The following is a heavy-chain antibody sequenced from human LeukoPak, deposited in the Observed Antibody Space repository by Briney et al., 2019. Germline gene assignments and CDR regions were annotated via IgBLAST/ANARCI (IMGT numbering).Heavy chain of an antibody. V-gene: IGHV4-59*01. CDR2: IYYSGST. D-gene: IGHD5-24*01. J-gene: IGHJ3*02. CDR3: AGRLWRRDGYNLSAFDI. Sequence: SETLSLTCTVPRGSISSYYWNSIRQPPRKGLEWIGYIYYSGSTNYNPSIKSRVTISVDTSKNQFSLKLSSVTAADTAVYYCAGRLWRRDGYNLSAFDIWGQGTMVTVSS. CDR1: RGSISSYY.